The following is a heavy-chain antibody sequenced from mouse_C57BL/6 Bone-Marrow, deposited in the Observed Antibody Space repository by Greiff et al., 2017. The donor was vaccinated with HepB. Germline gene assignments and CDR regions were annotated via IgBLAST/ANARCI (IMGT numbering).Heavy chain of an antibody. V-gene: IGHV5-4*03. J-gene: IGHJ2*01. CDR1: GFTFSSYA. D-gene: IGHD6-1*01. Sequence: EVMLVESGGGLVKPGGSLKLSCAASGFTFSSYAMSWVRQTPEKRLEWVATISDGGSYTYYPDNVKGRFTISRDNAKNNLYLQMSHLKSEDTAMYYCARAHLWDFDYWGQGTTLTVSS. CDR2: ISDGGSYT. CDR3: ARAHLWDFDY.